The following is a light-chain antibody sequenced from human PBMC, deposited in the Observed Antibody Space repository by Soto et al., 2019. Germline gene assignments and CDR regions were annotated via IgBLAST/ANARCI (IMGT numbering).Light chain of an antibody. CDR2: WAS. CDR1: KSVLYSSNNKNY. CDR3: QQSYST. J-gene: IGKJ5*01. Sequence: DIVMTQSPDSLGVSLGERATINCKSSKSVLYSSNNKNYLAWYQQKPGQPPKLLIYWASTRESGVPDRFSGSGSGTDFTLPISSLQPEDFATYYWQQSYSTFGQGTRLEIK. V-gene: IGKV4-1*01.